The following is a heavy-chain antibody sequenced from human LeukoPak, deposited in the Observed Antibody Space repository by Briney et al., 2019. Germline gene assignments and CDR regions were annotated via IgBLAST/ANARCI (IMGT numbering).Heavy chain of an antibody. CDR1: GGSISSGSYD. Sequence: SETLSLTCTVSGGSISSGSYDWAWIRQPPGKGLEWIGSIYYNGNTFYDPSLQSRVTISLDTSKNQFSLKLSSVTAADTAMYYCARQSMVATGHWGQGTLVTVSS. D-gene: IGHD5-12*01. CDR3: ARQSMVATGH. CDR2: IYYNGNT. J-gene: IGHJ4*02. V-gene: IGHV4-39*01.